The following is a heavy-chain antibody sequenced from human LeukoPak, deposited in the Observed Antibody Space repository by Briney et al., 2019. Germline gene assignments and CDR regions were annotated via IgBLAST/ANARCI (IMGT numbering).Heavy chain of an antibody. J-gene: IGHJ6*03. Sequence: SETLSLTCAVYGGSFSGYYRSWIRQPPGKGLEWIGEINHSGSTNYNPSLKSRVTISVDTSKNQFSLKLSSVTAADTAVYYCARLVNYYYYMDVWGKGTTVTISS. CDR1: GGSFSGYY. CDR2: INHSGST. V-gene: IGHV4-34*01. CDR3: ARLVNYYYYMDV. D-gene: IGHD2-8*02.